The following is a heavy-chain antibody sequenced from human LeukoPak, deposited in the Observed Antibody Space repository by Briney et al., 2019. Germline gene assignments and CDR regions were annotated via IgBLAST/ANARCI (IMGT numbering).Heavy chain of an antibody. V-gene: IGHV3-30*04. D-gene: IGHD1-26*01. CDR1: GFTLSSYA. CDR2: ISYDGSNK. J-gene: IGHJ3*02. Sequence: GGSLRLSCAAPGFTLSSYAMHWVRQAPGKGLEWVAVISYDGSNKYYADSVKGRFTISRDNSKNTLYLQMNSLRAEDTAVYYCARGLQATGAFDIWGQGTMVTVSS. CDR3: ARGLQATGAFDI.